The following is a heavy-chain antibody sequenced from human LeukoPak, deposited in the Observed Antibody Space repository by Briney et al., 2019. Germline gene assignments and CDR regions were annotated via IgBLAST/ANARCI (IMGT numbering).Heavy chain of an antibody. V-gene: IGHV3-74*01. CDR1: GFPFSSYW. CDR3: VRDRRTGRTSFDY. CDR2: IKSDGSTT. J-gene: IGHJ4*02. Sequence: GGSLRLFCAACGFPFSSYWMHGLRRPPGKGLVWVSRIKSDGSTTNCADCVKGRFIISRDNAKNTLFLQMNSLRADDTAVYYCVRDRRTGRTSFDYWGLGALVTVSS. D-gene: IGHD1-1*01.